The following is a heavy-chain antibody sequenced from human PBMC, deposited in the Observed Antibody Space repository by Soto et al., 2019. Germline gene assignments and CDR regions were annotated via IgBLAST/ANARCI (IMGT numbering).Heavy chain of an antibody. CDR1: GFTFSRYA. D-gene: IGHD3-10*01. J-gene: IGHJ6*02. CDR3: AKDLYYYGSGSYYYYYYGMDV. V-gene: IGHV3-30-3*01. CDR2: ISYDGSNK. Sequence: HPGGSRRRSWAASGFTFSRYAMHWVRQAPGKGLEWVAVISYDGSNKYYADSVKGRFTISRDNSKNTLYLQMNSLRAEDTAVYYCAKDLYYYGSGSYYYYYYGMDVWGQGTTVTVSS.